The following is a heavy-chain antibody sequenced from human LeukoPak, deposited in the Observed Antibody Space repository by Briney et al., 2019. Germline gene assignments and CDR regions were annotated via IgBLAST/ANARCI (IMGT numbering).Heavy chain of an antibody. V-gene: IGHV3-23*01. CDR3: ASSPSYSSSWYALDS. CDR2: ISGSGGST. CDR1: GFTFSSYA. J-gene: IGHJ4*02. Sequence: GGSLRLSCAASGFTFSSYAMSWVRQAPGKGLEWVSAISGSGGSTYYADSVKGRFTISRDNSKNTLYLQMNSLRAGDTAVYFCASSPSYSSSWYALDSWGQGTLVTVSS. D-gene: IGHD6-13*01.